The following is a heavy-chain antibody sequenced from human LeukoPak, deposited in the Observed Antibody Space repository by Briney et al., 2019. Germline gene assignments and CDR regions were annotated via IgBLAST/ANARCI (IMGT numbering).Heavy chain of an antibody. J-gene: IGHJ4*02. CDR3: ARAVDVADY. V-gene: IGHV3-7*01. CDR2: INPDGSIK. D-gene: IGHD3-16*01. CDR1: GFTFGHHF. Sequence: GGSLRLSCVASGFTFGHHFMSWVRQTPGGGLEWVANINPDGSIKFHADSVKGRFTISRDNARNSVYLQMNSLRGEDTAVYYCARAVDVADYWGQGTLVAVSS.